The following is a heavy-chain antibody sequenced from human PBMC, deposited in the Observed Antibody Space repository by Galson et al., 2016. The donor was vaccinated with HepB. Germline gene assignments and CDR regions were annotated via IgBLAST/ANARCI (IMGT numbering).Heavy chain of an antibody. J-gene: IGHJ6*04. V-gene: IGHV1-69*04. CDR1: GGSSTTYP. CDR2: IIPIFGIT. Sequence: SVKVSCKASGGSSTTYPISWVRQAPGQGLEWMGRIIPIFGITNYAQGFQGRVTITADKSTTTVYMELSSLRSEDTAMYYCAREEGLSSAKDYGMDVWGKGTTVTVSS. CDR3: AREEGLSSAKDYGMDV. D-gene: IGHD2-15*01.